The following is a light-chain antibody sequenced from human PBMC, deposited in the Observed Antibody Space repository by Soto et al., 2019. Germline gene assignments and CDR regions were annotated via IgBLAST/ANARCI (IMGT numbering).Light chain of an antibody. J-gene: IGKJ1*01. Sequence: DIQMTQSPSTLSVSVGDRVTITGVASQTISSWLAWYQQKPGKAPKLLIYKASTLKSGVPSRFSGSGSGTEFTPTISSLQPDDFATYYCQHYNSYSEAFGQGTKVDIK. CDR2: KAS. V-gene: IGKV1-5*03. CDR1: QTISSW. CDR3: QHYNSYSEA.